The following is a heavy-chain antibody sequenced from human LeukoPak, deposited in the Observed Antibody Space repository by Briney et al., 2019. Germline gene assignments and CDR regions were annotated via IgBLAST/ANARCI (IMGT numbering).Heavy chain of an antibody. V-gene: IGHV3-23*01. Sequence: GGSLRLSCAASGFTFSSYAMSWVRQAPGKGLEWVSAISGSGGSTYYADSVKGRFTISRDNAKNTLYLQMNSLRAEDTAVYYCAKDRITIFGVVIIAPHFDYWGQGTLVTVSS. CDR3: AKDRITIFGVVIIAPHFDY. CDR2: ISGSGGST. D-gene: IGHD3-3*01. CDR1: GFTFSSYA. J-gene: IGHJ4*02.